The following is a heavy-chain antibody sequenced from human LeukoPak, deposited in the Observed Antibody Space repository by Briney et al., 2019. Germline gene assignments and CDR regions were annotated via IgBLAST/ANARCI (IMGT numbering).Heavy chain of an antibody. V-gene: IGHV4-34*01. CDR3: GGGRGGFDP. D-gene: IGHD2-15*01. CDR2: IDHSGAT. J-gene: IGHJ5*02. CDR1: AGSFSGFY. Sequence: PSETLSLTCAVYAGSFSGFYWGWLRQPPGKGMEWVGEIDHSGATYYNRSFKSRATISEETSRRHFSLKLTAVALADPPFYYGGGGRGGFDPWGQGTLVTVSS.